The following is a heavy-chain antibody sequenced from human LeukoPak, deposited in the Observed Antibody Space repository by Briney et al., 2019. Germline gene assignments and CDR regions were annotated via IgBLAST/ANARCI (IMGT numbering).Heavy chain of an antibody. Sequence: GGSLRLSCAASGFTFSSYGMHWVRQAPGKGLEWVAVISYDGSNKYCADSVKGRFTISRDNSKNTLYLQMNSLRAEDTAVYYCAKWVATCWFDPWGQGTLVTVSS. D-gene: IGHD5-12*01. CDR1: GFTFSSYG. J-gene: IGHJ5*02. CDR2: ISYDGSNK. CDR3: AKWVATCWFDP. V-gene: IGHV3-30*18.